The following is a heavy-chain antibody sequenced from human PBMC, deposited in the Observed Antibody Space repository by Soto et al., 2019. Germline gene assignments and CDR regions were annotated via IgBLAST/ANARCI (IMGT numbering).Heavy chain of an antibody. V-gene: IGHV4-59*12. CDR2: IYYSGST. J-gene: IGHJ4*02. D-gene: IGHD5-12*01. CDR3: AAGGGLPRYY. Sequence: PSETLSLTCTVSGGSISSYYWSWIRQPPGKGLEWIGYIYYSGSTNYNPSLKSRVTISVDTSKNQFSLKLSSLTAADTAVYYCAAGGGLPRYYWGQGTLVTVSS. CDR1: GGSISSYY.